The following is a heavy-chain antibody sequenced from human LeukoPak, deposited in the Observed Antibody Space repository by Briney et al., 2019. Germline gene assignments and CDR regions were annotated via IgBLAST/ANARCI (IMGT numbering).Heavy chain of an antibody. CDR2: ISSSSSTI. CDR1: GFTFSSYG. D-gene: IGHD1-26*01. CDR3: ARSLVVGATYPYH. J-gene: IGHJ5*02. Sequence: GGSLRLSCAASGFTFSSYGMTWVRQAPGKGLEWVSYISSSSSTIYYADSAKGRFTISRDNAKNSMYLQLNSLRAEDTAVYYCARSLVVGATYPYHWGQGTLVTVSS. V-gene: IGHV3-48*01.